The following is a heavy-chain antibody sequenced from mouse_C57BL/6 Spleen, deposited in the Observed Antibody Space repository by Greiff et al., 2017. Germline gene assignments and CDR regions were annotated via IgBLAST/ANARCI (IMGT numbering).Heavy chain of an antibody. D-gene: IGHD4-1*01. CDR3: ARRTGTEDFDY. J-gene: IGHJ2*01. CDR2: IYPGDGDT. Sequence: QVQLQQSGAELVRPGSSVKLSCKASGYAFSSSWMNWVKQRPGKGLEWIGRIYPGDGDTNYNGKFKGKATLTADKSSSTAYMQLSSLTSEDSAVYFCARRTGTEDFDYWGQGTTLTVSS. CDR1: GYAFSSSW. V-gene: IGHV1-82*01.